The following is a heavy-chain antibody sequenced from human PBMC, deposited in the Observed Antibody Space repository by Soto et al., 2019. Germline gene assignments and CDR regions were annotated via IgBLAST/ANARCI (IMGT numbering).Heavy chain of an antibody. V-gene: IGHV3-30-3*01. J-gene: IGHJ6*02. CDR2: ISYDGSNK. CDR3: ARGISTHYYYYYGMDV. Sequence: GGSLRLSCAASGFTFSSYVMHWVRQAPGKGLEWVAVISYDGSNKYYADSVKGRFTISRDNSKNTLYLQMNSLRAEDTAVYYCARGISTHYYYYYGMDVWGQGTTVTVSS. CDR1: GFTFSSYV.